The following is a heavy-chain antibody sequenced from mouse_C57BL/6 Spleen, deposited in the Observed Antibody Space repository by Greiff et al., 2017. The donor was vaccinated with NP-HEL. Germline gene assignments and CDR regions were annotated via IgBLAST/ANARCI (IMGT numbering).Heavy chain of an antibody. Sequence: QVQLQQPGAELVKPGASVKLSCKASGYTFTSYWMHWVKQRPGQGLEWIGMIHPNSGSTNYNEKFKSKATLTVDKSSSTAYMQRSSLTSEDSAVYYCARLSTPSYFDYWGQGTTLTVSS. CDR1: GYTFTSYW. V-gene: IGHV1-64*01. J-gene: IGHJ2*01. CDR2: IHPNSGST. CDR3: ARLSTPSYFDY.